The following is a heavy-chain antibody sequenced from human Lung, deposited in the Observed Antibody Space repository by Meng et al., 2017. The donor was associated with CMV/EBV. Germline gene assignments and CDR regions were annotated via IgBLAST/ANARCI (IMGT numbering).Heavy chain of an antibody. CDR3: ARRSPNWGLGD. Sequence: LSCAVYGGSFSEYDWSWMRQSPGKGLEWIGEINHSGNTTYNPSLKSRATISIDASKRQFSLKLYSVTAADTAVYYCARRSPNWGLGDWGQGMLVTVSS. J-gene: IGHJ4*02. CDR2: INHSGNT. V-gene: IGHV4-34*01. CDR1: GGSFSEYD. D-gene: IGHD7-27*01.